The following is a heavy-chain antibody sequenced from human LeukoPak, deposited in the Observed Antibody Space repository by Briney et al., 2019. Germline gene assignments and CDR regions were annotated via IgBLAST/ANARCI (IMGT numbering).Heavy chain of an antibody. CDR1: GFTFDDYA. J-gene: IGHJ6*04. Sequence: GGSLRLSCAASGFTFDDYAMHWVRQAPGKGLEWVSGISWKSDSIGYADSVKGRFTVSRDNAKNSLYLQMNSLRAEDTAVYYCAELGITMIGGVWGKGTTVTISS. D-gene: IGHD3-10*02. CDR2: ISWKSDSI. V-gene: IGHV3-9*01. CDR3: AELGITMIGGV.